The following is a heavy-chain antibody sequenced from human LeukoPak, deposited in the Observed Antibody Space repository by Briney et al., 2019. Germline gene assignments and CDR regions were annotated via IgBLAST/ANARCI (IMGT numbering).Heavy chain of an antibody. CDR1: GFTFSSYA. CDR3: CIAAADPPSYYYGMDV. J-gene: IGHJ6*02. CDR2: ISGSGGST. V-gene: IGHV3-23*01. Sequence: PGGSLRLSCAASGFTFSSYAMSWVRQAPGKGLEWVSAISGSGGSTYYADSVKGRFTISRDNSKNTLYLQMSSLRAEDTAVYYCCIAAADPPSYYYGMDVWGQGTTGTVSS. D-gene: IGHD6-13*01.